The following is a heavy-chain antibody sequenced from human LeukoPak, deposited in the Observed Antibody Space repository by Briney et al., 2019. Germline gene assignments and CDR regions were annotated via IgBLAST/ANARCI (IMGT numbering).Heavy chain of an antibody. CDR1: GGTFSSYA. V-gene: IGHV1-69*13. CDR3: ARVSSASYYMDV. Sequence: ASVKVSCKASGGTFSSYAISWVRQAPGQGLEWMGGIIPIFGTANYAQKFQGRVTITADESTSTAYMELSSLRSEDTAVYYCARVSSASYYMDVWGKGTTVTVSS. CDR2: IIPIFGTA. J-gene: IGHJ6*03.